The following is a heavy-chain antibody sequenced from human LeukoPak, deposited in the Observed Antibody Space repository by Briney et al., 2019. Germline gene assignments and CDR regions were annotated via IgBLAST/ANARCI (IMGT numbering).Heavy chain of an antibody. CDR3: ASIMITFGGVIAHDY. J-gene: IGHJ4*02. CDR1: GGSISSGGYY. CDR2: IYYSGST. V-gene: IGHV4-31*03. Sequence: PSQTLSLTYTVSGGSISSGGYYWSWIRQHPGKGLEWIGYIYYSGSTYYNPSLKSRVTISVDTSKNQFSLKLSSVTAADTAVYYCASIMITFGGVIAHDYWGQGTLVTVSS. D-gene: IGHD3-16*02.